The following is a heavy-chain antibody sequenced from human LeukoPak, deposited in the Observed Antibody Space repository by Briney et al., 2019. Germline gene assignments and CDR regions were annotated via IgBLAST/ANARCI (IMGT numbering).Heavy chain of an antibody. J-gene: IGHJ6*03. CDR1: GFTFSSYG. Sequence: GGSLRLSCAASGFTFSSYGMHWVRQAPGKGLEWVAFIRYDGSNKYYADSVKGRFTISRDNSKNSLYLQMNSLRAEDTAVYYCARDRAGHHSSSLDYYYYMDVWGKGTTVTVSS. D-gene: IGHD6-13*01. V-gene: IGHV3-30*02. CDR2: IRYDGSNK. CDR3: ARDRAGHHSSSLDYYYYMDV.